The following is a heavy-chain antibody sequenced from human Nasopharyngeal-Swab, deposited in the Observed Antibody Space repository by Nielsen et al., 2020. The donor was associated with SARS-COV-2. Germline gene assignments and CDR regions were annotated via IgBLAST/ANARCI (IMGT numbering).Heavy chain of an antibody. CDR2: ISYDGSNK. V-gene: IGHV3-30*19. Sequence: GGSLRLSCAASGFTFRNYAMHWVRQAPGKGLEWVAVISYDGSNKYYADSVKGRFTISRDNSKNTLYLQMNSLRAEDTAVYYCAKEEPVYSSGPYDYWGQGTLVTVSS. J-gene: IGHJ4*02. CDR1: GFTFRNYA. CDR3: AKEEPVYSSGPYDY. D-gene: IGHD6-19*01.